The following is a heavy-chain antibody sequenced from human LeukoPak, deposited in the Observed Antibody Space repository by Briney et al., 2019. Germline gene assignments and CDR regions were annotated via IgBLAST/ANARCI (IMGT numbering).Heavy chain of an antibody. CDR3: ARGNYCSRTTCYRAPFDY. V-gene: IGHV4-34*01. D-gene: IGHD2-2*01. CDR2: IQHSGST. Sequence: SEPLSLTGVVYVNSLVNYSGTWIRHPPGKGREWMGEIQHSGSTTYKPSLKSRVTISIDTSKKQFSLKLTSVTAADTAVYYCARGNYCSRTTCYRAPFDYWGQGTLVTVS. J-gene: IGHJ4*02. CDR1: VNSLVNYS.